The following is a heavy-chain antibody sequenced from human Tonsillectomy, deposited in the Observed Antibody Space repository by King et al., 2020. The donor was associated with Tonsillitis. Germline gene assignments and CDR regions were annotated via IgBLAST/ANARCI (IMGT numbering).Heavy chain of an antibody. CDR1: GFSFSSYW. CDR2: INGNGTTT. CDR3: ARGYSGRYRVDY. Sequence: VQLVESGGGLVQPGGSLRLSCAASGFSFSSYWMHWVRQVPGKGLLWVSRINGNGTTTTYADSVKGRFTISRDNAKKTVFLQMNSLRAEDTAVYYCARGYSGRYRVDYWGQGTLVTVSS. V-gene: IGHV3-74*01. D-gene: IGHD1-26*01. J-gene: IGHJ4*02.